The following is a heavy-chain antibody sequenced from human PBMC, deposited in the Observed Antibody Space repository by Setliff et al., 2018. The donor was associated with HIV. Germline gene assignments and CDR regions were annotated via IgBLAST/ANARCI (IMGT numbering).Heavy chain of an antibody. V-gene: IGHV4-4*08. CDR3: AREHDYSNYRRLDS. J-gene: IGHJ4*02. D-gene: IGHD4-4*01. CDR1: GDSIITYY. Sequence: SETLSLTCTVSGDSIITYYWTWIRQPPGKGLEWIGYIHHSGSSDYTPSLRSRVAMSVDTSKNQFSLKLTSVTAADTAVYYCAREHDYSNYRRLDSWGQGILVTVSS. CDR2: IHHSGSS.